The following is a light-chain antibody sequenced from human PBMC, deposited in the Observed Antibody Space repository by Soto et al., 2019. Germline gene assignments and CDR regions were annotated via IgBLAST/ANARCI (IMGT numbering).Light chain of an antibody. CDR1: QSINNW. V-gene: IGKV1-5*03. J-gene: IGKJ1*01. CDR2: KAS. Sequence: DIQMTQSPSTLSASVGDRVTITCRASQSINNWLAWYQQKPGKAPKLFIFKASTLEIGVPSRFSGSGSGTEFTLSISSLQPDDFATYFCQQYESFPGTFGQGTKVEIK. CDR3: QQYESFPGT.